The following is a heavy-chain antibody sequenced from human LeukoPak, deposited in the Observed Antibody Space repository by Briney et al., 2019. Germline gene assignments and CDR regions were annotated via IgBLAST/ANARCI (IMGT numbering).Heavy chain of an antibody. Sequence: PSETLSLTCTVSGGSISSYYWSWIRQPAGKGLEWIGRIYTSGSTNYNPSLKSRVTISVDTSKNQFSLKLSSVTAADTAVYYCARERQQLVQSYFDYWGQGTLVTVSS. CDR1: GGSISSYY. CDR3: ARERQQLVQSYFDY. D-gene: IGHD6-13*01. V-gene: IGHV4-4*07. J-gene: IGHJ4*02. CDR2: IYTSGST.